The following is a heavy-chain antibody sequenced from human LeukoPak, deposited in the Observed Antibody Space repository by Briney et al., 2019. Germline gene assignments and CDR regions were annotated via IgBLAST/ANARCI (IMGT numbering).Heavy chain of an antibody. Sequence: ASVTVSCKVSGYTLTELSMQWVRQAPGEGLEGVGGFDPEDGETIYAHKFQGRVTMTEDTATDTAYMELSSLRSEDTDVYYCATRDYYGSGSYYQRLDYWGQGTLVTVPS. D-gene: IGHD3-10*01. V-gene: IGHV1-24*01. CDR2: FDPEDGET. J-gene: IGHJ4*02. CDR3: ATRDYYGSGSYYQRLDY. CDR1: GYTLTELS.